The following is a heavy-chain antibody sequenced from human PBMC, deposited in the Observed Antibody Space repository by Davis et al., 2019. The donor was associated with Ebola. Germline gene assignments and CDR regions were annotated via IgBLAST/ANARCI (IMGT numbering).Heavy chain of an antibody. J-gene: IGHJ6*02. CDR1: GYTFTGYY. Sequence: ASVKVSCKASGYTFTGYYMHWVRQAPGQGLEWMGWINPNSGGTNYAQKFQGWVTMTRDTSISTAYMELSRLRSDDTAVYYCARDRQLPDYYYYGMDVWGQGTTITVSS. D-gene: IGHD2-2*01. CDR2: INPNSGGT. CDR3: ARDRQLPDYYYYGMDV. V-gene: IGHV1-2*04.